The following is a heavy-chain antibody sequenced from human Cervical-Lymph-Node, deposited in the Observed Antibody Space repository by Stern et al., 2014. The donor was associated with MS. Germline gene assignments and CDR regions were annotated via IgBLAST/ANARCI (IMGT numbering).Heavy chain of an antibody. CDR3: ARGLTTVTNLGY. CDR1: GFTFSSYS. Sequence: EVQLLESGGGLVKPGGSLRLSCAASGFTFSSYSMNWVRQAPGKGLEWVSSISSSSSYIYYADSVKGRFTISRDNAKNSLYLQMNSLRAEDTAVYYCARGLTTVTNLGYWGQGTLVTVSS. CDR2: ISSSSSYI. D-gene: IGHD4-17*01. J-gene: IGHJ4*02. V-gene: IGHV3-21*01.